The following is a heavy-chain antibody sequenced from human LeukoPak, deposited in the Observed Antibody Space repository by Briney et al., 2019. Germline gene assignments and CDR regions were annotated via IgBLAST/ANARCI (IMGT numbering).Heavy chain of an antibody. CDR3: ARDIRGDCSSTSCLNWFDP. D-gene: IGHD2-2*01. Sequence: ASVKVSFKASGFTFTGYYMHWVRQAPGQGLEWLGWINPNNGGTNYAQKFQGRVTMTRDTSISTAYMELSSLRSDDTAVYYCARDIRGDCSSTSCLNWFDPWGQGTLVTVSS. V-gene: IGHV1-2*02. CDR1: GFTFTGYY. CDR2: INPNNGGT. J-gene: IGHJ5*02.